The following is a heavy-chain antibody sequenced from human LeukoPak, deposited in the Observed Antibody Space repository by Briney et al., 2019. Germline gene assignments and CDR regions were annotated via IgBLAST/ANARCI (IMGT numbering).Heavy chain of an antibody. Sequence: PGGSLRLSCAASGFTFSSYWMSWVRQPPEEGLEWIGSSYYSGSTYYNPSLKSRVTISVDTSNNQSSLKLSSVTAADTAVYYCARRSWSTSSWYFDYWGQGTLVTVCS. CDR1: GFTFSSYW. J-gene: IGHJ4*02. V-gene: IGHV4-39*01. CDR3: ARRSWSTSSWYFDY. D-gene: IGHD6-6*01. CDR2: SYYSGST.